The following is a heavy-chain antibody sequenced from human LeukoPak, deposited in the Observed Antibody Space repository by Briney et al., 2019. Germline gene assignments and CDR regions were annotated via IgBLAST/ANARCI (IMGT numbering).Heavy chain of an antibody. J-gene: IGHJ6*03. CDR3: ARVNSYGPYYYYYYMDV. Sequence: GGSLRLSCAASGFTFDDYGMSWVRQAPGKGLEWVSGINWNGGSTGYADSVKGRFTISRDNAKNSLYLQMNSLRAEDTAVYYCARVNSYGPYYYYYYMDVWGKGTTVTISS. CDR2: INWNGGST. V-gene: IGHV3-20*04. CDR1: GFTFDDYG. D-gene: IGHD5-18*01.